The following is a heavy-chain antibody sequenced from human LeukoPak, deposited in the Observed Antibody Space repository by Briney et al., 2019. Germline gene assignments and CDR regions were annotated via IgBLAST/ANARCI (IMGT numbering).Heavy chain of an antibody. V-gene: IGHV3-74*01. J-gene: IGHJ3*02. CDR1: GFTFSSYW. Sequence: GGSLRLSCAAFGFTFSSYWMHWVRQAPGKGLVWVSRINSDGSSTSYADSVKGRFTISRDNAKNTLYLQMNSLRAEDTAVYYCARDNTARDAFDIWGQGTMVTVSS. CDR3: ARDNTARDAFDI. D-gene: IGHD5-18*01. CDR2: INSDGSST.